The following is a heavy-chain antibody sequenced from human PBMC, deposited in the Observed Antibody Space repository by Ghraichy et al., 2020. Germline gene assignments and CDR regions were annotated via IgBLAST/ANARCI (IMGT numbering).Heavy chain of an antibody. CDR3: ARVPYYYGSGPYYGMDV. J-gene: IGHJ6*02. Sequence: SETLSLTCTVSGGSISSGGYYWSWIRQHPGKGLEWIGYIYYSGSTYYNPSLKSRVTISVDTSKNQFSLKLSSVTAADTAVYYCARVPYYYGSGPYYGMDVWGQGTTVTVSS. CDR2: IYYSGST. CDR1: GGSISSGGYY. D-gene: IGHD3-10*01. V-gene: IGHV4-31*03.